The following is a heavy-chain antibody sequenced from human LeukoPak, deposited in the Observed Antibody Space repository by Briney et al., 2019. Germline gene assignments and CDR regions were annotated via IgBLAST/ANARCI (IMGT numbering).Heavy chain of an antibody. Sequence: GGSLRLSCAASGFTFSSYNMNWVRQAPGKGLEWVSSITSSSSYIYYADSVKGRFTISRDNAKNTVYLQMNSLRAEDTAVYYCAKHGLPLVVISAPLDYWGQGTLDTVAS. V-gene: IGHV3-21*01. CDR1: GFTFSSYN. CDR2: ITSSSSYI. J-gene: IGHJ4*02. CDR3: AKHGLPLVVISAPLDY. D-gene: IGHD2-15*01.